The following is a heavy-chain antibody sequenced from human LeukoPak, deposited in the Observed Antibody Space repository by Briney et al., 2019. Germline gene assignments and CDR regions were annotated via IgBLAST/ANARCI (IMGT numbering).Heavy chain of an antibody. CDR3: ATGGPGQQLVLVNY. D-gene: IGHD6-13*01. CDR1: GYTFTSYD. CDR2: MNPNSGNT. V-gene: IGHV1-8*01. Sequence: ASVKVSCKASGYTFTSYDINWVRQATGQGLEWMGWMNPNSGNTGYAQKFQGRVTMTEDTSTDTAYMELSSLRSEDTAVYYCATGGPGQQLVLVNYWGQGTLVTVSS. J-gene: IGHJ4*02.